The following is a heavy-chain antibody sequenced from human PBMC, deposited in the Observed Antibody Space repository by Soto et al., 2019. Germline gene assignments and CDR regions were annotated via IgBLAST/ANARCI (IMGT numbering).Heavy chain of an antibody. V-gene: IGHV1-69*02. CDR3: ARPPGGGYYGMDV. J-gene: IGHJ6*02. CDR2: IIPILGIA. CDR1: GGTFSSYT. Sequence: QVQLVQSGAEVKKPGSSVKVSCKASGGTFSSYTISWVRQAPGQGLEWMGRIIPILGIANYAQKFQGRVTITADKSTGTADLGLRSLGSEDTAGYYWARPPGGGYYGMDVWGQGTTVTVSS. D-gene: IGHD3-10*01.